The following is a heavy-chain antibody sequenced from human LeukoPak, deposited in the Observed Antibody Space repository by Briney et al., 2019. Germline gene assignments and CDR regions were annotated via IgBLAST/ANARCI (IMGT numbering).Heavy chain of an antibody. CDR1: GGSISSSSYY. CDR3: ARDGLWIQNAFDI. J-gene: IGHJ3*02. D-gene: IGHD5-18*01. CDR2: IYYSGST. V-gene: IGHV4-39*07. Sequence: ETLSLTCTVSGGSISSSSYYWGWTRQPPGKGLEWIGSIYYSGSTYYNPFLKSRVTISVDTSKNQFSLKLSSVTAADTAVYYCARDGLWIQNAFDIWGQGTMVTVSS.